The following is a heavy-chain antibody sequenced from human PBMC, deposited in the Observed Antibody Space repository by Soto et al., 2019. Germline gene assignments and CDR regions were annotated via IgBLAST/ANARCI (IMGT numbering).Heavy chain of an antibody. J-gene: IGHJ6*02. D-gene: IGHD6-6*01. CDR2: IDPSDSYT. Sequence: GESLPISCKGSGYSFTSYWISWVRQMPGKGLEWMGRIDPSDSYTNYSPSFQGHVTISADKSISTAYLQWSSLKASDTAMYYCARMPDYSSSSFYYYYGMYVWGQGTTVTVSS. CDR1: GYSFTSYW. CDR3: ARMPDYSSSSFYYYYGMYV. V-gene: IGHV5-10-1*01.